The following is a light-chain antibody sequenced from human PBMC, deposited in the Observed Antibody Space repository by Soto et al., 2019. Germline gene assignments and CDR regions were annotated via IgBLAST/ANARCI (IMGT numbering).Light chain of an antibody. J-gene: IGLJ1*01. V-gene: IGLV2-14*01. CDR3: SSYTTSSTLHV. CDR1: SNDVGGYDY. CDR2: EVY. Sequence: QSALAQPASVSGSPGQSITISCTGTSNDVGGYDYVSWYQQHPGKAPKLIIFEVYNRPSGVSNRFSGSKSGNRASLTISGVQAEDEADYFCSSYTTSSTLHVFGTGTKVTVL.